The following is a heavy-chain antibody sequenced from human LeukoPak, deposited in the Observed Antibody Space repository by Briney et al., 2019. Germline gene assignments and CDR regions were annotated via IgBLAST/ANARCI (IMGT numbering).Heavy chain of an antibody. CDR1: GFTFSSYA. Sequence: GGSLRLSCAASGFTFSSYAMHWVRQAPGKGLEWVAVISYDGSNKYYADSVKGRFTIPRDNSKNTLYQQMNSLRAEDTAVYYCARRAARFDWGVSYYYGMDVWGQGTTVTVSS. V-gene: IGHV3-30-3*01. CDR2: ISYDGSNK. J-gene: IGHJ6*02. D-gene: IGHD6-6*01. CDR3: ARRAARFDWGVSYYYGMDV.